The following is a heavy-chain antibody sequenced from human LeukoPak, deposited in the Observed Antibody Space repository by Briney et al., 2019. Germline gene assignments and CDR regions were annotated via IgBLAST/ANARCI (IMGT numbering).Heavy chain of an antibody. CDR1: GFTFSSYS. CDR2: ISSSSCI. CDR3: ARDHSGYVRGAFDI. J-gene: IGHJ3*02. D-gene: IGHD5-12*01. Sequence: GGSLRLSCAASGFTFSSYSMNWVRQAPGKGLEWVSSISSSSCIYYADSVKGRFTISRDNAKNSLYLQMNSLRAEDTAVYYCARDHSGYVRGAFDIWGQGTMVTVSS. V-gene: IGHV3-21*01.